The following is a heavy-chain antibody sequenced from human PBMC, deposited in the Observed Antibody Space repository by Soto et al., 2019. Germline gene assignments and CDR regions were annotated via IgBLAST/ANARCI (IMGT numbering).Heavy chain of an antibody. CDR3: ARDQEAGSFFPYYYGMDV. Sequence: LRLSCATSGFTFSSYEMNWVRQAPGKGLEWVSYISSSGSTIYYADSVKGRFTISRDNAKNSLYLQMDSLRAEDTAVYYCARDQEAGSFFPYYYGMDVWGQGTTVTVSS. J-gene: IGHJ6*02. CDR1: GFTFSSYE. D-gene: IGHD6-13*01. CDR2: ISSSGSTI. V-gene: IGHV3-48*03.